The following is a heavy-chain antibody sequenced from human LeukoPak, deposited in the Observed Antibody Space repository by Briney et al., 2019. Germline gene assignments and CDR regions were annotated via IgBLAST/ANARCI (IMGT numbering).Heavy chain of an antibody. CDR3: ARAPCSSTSCFFDY. CDR2: IYSGGST. CDR1: GFTVSSNY. D-gene: IGHD2-2*01. Sequence: GGSLRLSCAASGFTVSSNYMSWVRQAPGKGLEWVSVIYSGGSTYYADSVKGRFTISRDNSKNTLYLQMNSLRAEDTAVYYCARAPCSSTSCFFDYWGQGTLVTVPS. J-gene: IGHJ4*02. V-gene: IGHV3-53*01.